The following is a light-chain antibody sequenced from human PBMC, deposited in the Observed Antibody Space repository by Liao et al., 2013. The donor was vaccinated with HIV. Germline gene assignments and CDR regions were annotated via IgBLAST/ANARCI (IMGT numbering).Light chain of an antibody. CDR2: YDS. V-gene: IGLV3-21*04. J-gene: IGLJ2*01. CDR3: QVWDSDRDHPSVV. Sequence: SYVLTQPPSVSAAPEKTARITCGGDNIGSKAVHWYQQKPGQAPVLVIYYDSDRPSGIPERFSGSNSGNTATLTISRVETGDEADYYCQVWDSDRDHPSVVFGGGTKLTVL. CDR1: NIGSKA.